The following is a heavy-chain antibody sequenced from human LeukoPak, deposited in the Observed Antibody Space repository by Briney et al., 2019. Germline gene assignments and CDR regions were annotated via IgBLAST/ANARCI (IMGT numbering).Heavy chain of an antibody. J-gene: IGHJ4*02. D-gene: IGHD5-18*01. CDR3: ARHIGYSAWNPDY. Sequence: AECLKIASQAYGYSFTGFWIGWVGHMTLKGLDWIGIIYPYDSETRYSPSFQGQVTISADKSISTAYLQWSSVKASDTAMYYCARHIGYSAWNPDYGGEGTLVTVST. CDR1: GYSFTGFW. V-gene: IGHV5-51*01. CDR2: IYPYDSET.